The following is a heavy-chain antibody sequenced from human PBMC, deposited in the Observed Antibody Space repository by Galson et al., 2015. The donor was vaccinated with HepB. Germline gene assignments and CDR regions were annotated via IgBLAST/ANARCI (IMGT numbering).Heavy chain of an antibody. CDR2: INPNSGGT. CDR3: ARGYSSGWLKGSFDY. D-gene: IGHD6-19*01. V-gene: IGHV1-2*06. CDR1: GYTFTGYY. Sequence: SVKVSCKASGYTFTGYYMHWVRQAPGQGLEWMGRINPNSGGTNYAQKFQGRVTMTRDTSISTAYMELSRLRSDDTAVYYCARGYSSGWLKGSFDYWGQGTLVTVSS. J-gene: IGHJ4*02.